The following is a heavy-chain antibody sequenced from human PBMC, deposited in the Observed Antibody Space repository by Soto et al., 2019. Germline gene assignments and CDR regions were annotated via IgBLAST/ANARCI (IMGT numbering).Heavy chain of an antibody. Sequence: QVKLLQSGAEVKKPGASVKVSCKASGYTFTKYGISWVRQAPGQGLEWMGWISGYNGNTNYAQKYQGRITMTIDTSTTTAYMELGSLTSDDTAVYYCAKNGQLPYSDYGMDVWGQGTTVTVSS. CDR1: GYTFTKYG. CDR2: ISGYNGNT. J-gene: IGHJ6*02. V-gene: IGHV1-18*01. CDR3: AKNGQLPYSDYGMDV. D-gene: IGHD1-26*01.